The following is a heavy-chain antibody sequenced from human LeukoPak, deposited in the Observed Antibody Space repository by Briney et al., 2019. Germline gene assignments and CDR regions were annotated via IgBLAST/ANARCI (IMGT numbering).Heavy chain of an antibody. CDR2: IYHSGST. D-gene: IGHD3-16*01. J-gene: IGHJ6*03. CDR1: GVSISRGGYY. Sequence: SETLSLTCAVSGVSISRGGYYWSWIRQPPGKGLEWIGYIYHSGSTSYTPSLQSRVSMSVDTSKNQFSLKLSSVTAADTGVYYCARGGGDYYMDVWGKGTTVTVSS. V-gene: IGHV4-30-4*07. CDR3: ARGGGDYYMDV.